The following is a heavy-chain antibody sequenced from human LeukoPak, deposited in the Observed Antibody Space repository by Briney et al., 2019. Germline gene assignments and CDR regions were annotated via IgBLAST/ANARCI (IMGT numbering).Heavy chain of an antibody. V-gene: IGHV3-23*01. J-gene: IGHJ3*02. D-gene: IGHD3-10*01. CDR3: AKAILWFGEFHDAFDI. Sequence: GGSLRLSCAASGFTVSSNYMSWVRQAPGKGLEWVSAISGSGGSTYYADSVKGRFTISRDSSKNTLYLQMNSLRAEDTAVYYCAKAILWFGEFHDAFDIWGQGTMVTVSS. CDR2: ISGSGGST. CDR1: GFTVSSNY.